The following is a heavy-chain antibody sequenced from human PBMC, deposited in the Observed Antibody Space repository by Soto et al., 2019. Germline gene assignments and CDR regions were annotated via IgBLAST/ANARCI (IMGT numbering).Heavy chain of an antibody. J-gene: IGHJ5*02. V-gene: IGHV3-23*01. CDR2: ISGSGGST. D-gene: IGHD3-3*01. Sequence: GVSLRLSCAASGFTFSSYAMSWVRQAPGKGLEWVSAISGSGGSTYYADSVKGRFTISRDNSKNTLYLQMNSLRAEDTAVYYCARQYPFYDFCSGNRFYPWGQGTLVPVSS. CDR3: ARQYPFYDFCSGNRFYP. CDR1: GFTFSSYA.